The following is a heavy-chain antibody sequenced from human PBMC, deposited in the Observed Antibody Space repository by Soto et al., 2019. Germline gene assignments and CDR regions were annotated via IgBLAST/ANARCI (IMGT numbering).Heavy chain of an antibody. CDR2: INHSGST. Sequence: SETLSLTCAVYGGSFSGDYWSWIRQPPGKGLEWIGEINHSGSTNYNPSLKSRVTISVDTSKNQFSLKLSSVTAADTAVYYCARGSRPPPNIVSTITDYYYYYKDVWGKGTTVTVSS. V-gene: IGHV4-34*01. CDR3: ARGSRPPPNIVSTITDYYYYYKDV. J-gene: IGHJ6*03. D-gene: IGHD5-12*01. CDR1: GGSFSGDY.